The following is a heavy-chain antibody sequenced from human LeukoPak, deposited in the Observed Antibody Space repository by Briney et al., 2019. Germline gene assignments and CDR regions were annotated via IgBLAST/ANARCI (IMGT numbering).Heavy chain of an antibody. D-gene: IGHD4-23*01. CDR2: IYYSGST. CDR1: GGSISSYY. J-gene: IGHJ4*02. CDR3: ARDPRPYGGYFDY. V-gene: IGHV4-59*01. Sequence: SSETLSLTCTVSGGSISSYYWSWIRQPPGKGLEWIGYIYYSGSTNYNPSLKSRVTISVDTSKNQFSLKLSSVTAADTAVYYCARDPRPYGGYFDYWGQGTLVTVSS.